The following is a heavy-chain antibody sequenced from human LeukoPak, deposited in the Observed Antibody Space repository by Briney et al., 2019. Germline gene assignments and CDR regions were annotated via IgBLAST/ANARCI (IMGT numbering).Heavy chain of an antibody. J-gene: IGHJ2*01. CDR2: INPNSGGT. CDR1: GYTFTGYY. D-gene: IGHD2-15*01. V-gene: IGHV1-2*02. CDR3: ASLVYCSGGSCYSERYFDL. Sequence: ASVKVSCKASGYTFTGYYTHWVRQAPGQGLEWMGWINPNSGGTNYAQKFQGRVTMTRDTSISTAYMELSRLRSDDTAVYYCASLVYCSGGSCYSERYFDLWGRGTLVTVSS.